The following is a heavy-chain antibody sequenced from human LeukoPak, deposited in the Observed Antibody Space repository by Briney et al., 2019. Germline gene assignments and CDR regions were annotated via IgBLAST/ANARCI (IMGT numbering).Heavy chain of an antibody. V-gene: IGHV3-23*01. CDR3: AKDSYSSGWYESDY. D-gene: IGHD6-19*01. CDR1: GFTFSSYA. J-gene: IGHJ4*02. Sequence: GGSLRLSCAASGFTFSSYAMRWVRQAPGKGLEWVSSISGSGGSTYYADSVKGRFTISRDNSKNTLYLQMSSLRAEDTAVYYCAKDSYSSGWYESDYWGQGTLVTVSS. CDR2: ISGSGGST.